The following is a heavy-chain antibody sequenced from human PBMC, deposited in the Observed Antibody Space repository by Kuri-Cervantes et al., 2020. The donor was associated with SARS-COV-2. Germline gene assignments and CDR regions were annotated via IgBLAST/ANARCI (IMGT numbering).Heavy chain of an antibody. J-gene: IGHJ6*03. CDR3: ARSILTIFGAMDV. Sequence: GGSLRLSCAASGFTFSSYAMHWVRQAPGKGLEWVAVISYDGSNEYYADSVKGRFTISRDNSKNTLYLQMNSLRAEDTAVYYCARSILTIFGAMDVWGKGTTVTVSS. V-gene: IGHV3-30-3*01. CDR2: ISYDGSNE. D-gene: IGHD3-3*01. CDR1: GFTFSSYA.